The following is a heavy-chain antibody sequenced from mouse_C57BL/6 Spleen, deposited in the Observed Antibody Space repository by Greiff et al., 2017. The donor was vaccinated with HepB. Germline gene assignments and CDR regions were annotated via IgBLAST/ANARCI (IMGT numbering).Heavy chain of an antibody. Sequence: VKLMESGAELARPGASVKLSCKASGYTFTSYGISWVKQRTGQGLEWIGEIYPRSGNTYYNEKFKGKATRTADKSSGTAYMELRRLTSEDSAVYFCARGGAMDYWGQGTSVTVSS. V-gene: IGHV1-81*01. CDR1: GYTFTSYG. J-gene: IGHJ4*01. CDR3: ARGGAMDY. CDR2: IYPRSGNT.